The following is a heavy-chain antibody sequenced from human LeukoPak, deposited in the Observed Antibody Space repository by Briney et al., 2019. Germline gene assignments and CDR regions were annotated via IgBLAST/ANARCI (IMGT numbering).Heavy chain of an antibody. V-gene: IGHV3-30*18. CDR2: ISYDGSNK. Sequence: PGRSLRLSCAASGFTFSSYGMHWVRQAPGKGLEWVAVISYDGSNKYYADSVKGRFTISRDNSKNTLYLQINSLRAEDTAVYFCAKDRLGGPYFFHYWGQGTLVTVSS. CDR3: AKDRLGGPYFFHY. D-gene: IGHD3-16*01. CDR1: GFTFSSYG. J-gene: IGHJ4*02.